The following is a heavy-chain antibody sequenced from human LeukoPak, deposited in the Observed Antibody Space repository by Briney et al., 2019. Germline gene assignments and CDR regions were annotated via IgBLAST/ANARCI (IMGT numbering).Heavy chain of an antibody. D-gene: IGHD2-15*01. V-gene: IGHV7-4-1*02. CDR3: ARGTCSGGSCSYAY. CDR1: GNTFTRYG. J-gene: IGHJ4*02. CDR2: INTNTGNP. Sequence: ASVKVSCKASGNTFTRYGMNWVRQAPGQGLEWMGWINTNTGNPTYAQGFTGRFVFSLDTSVSTAYLHISSLKAEDTAVYYCARGTCSGGSCSYAYWDQGTLVTVSS.